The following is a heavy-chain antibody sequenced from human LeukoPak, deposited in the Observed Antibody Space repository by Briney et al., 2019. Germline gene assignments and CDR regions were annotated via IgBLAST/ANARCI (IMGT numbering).Heavy chain of an antibody. Sequence: PGGSLRLSCAASGFTSSSYWMHWVCQTPGKGLVWVSRINSDGSSTSYADSVKGRFTISRDNAKNTLYLQMNSLRAEDTAVYYCARGWGYSSSSGSPSMFDPWGQGTLVTVSS. CDR3: ARGWGYSSSSGSPSMFDP. J-gene: IGHJ5*02. CDR1: GFTSSSYW. D-gene: IGHD6-6*01. CDR2: INSDGSST. V-gene: IGHV3-74*01.